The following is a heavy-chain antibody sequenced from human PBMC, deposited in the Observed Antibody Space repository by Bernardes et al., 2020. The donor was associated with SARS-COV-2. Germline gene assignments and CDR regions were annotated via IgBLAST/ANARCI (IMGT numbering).Heavy chain of an antibody. CDR3: ARDLVVTNRYFDY. CDR1: GFTFRSYA. J-gene: IGHJ4*02. V-gene: IGHV3-30-3*01. Sequence: SLRLSCAASGFTFRSYAMHWVRQAPGKGLEWVAVISYDGSNKYYADSVKGRFTISRDNSKNTLYLQMNSLRAEDTAVYYCARDLVVTNRYFDYWGQGTLITVSS. CDR2: ISYDGSNK. D-gene: IGHD2-15*01.